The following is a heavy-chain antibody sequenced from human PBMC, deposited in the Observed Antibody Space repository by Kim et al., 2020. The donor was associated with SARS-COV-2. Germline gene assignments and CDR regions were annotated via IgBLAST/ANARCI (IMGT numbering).Heavy chain of an antibody. CDR3: VKDAHWLAGY. Sequence: GGSLRLSCAASGFTFSSYGMSWVRQAPGKGLEWVSAISASGGTTYYAHSVKGRFTISRDNSKNTLFLLVNSLRDEDTALYYCVKDAHWLAGYWGQGTLVT. D-gene: IGHD6-19*01. J-gene: IGHJ4*02. V-gene: IGHV3-23*01. CDR2: ISASGGTT. CDR1: GFTFSSYG.